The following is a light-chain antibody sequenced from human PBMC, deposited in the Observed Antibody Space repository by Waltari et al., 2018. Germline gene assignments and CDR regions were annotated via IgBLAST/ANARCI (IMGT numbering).Light chain of an antibody. V-gene: IGLV2-23*01. CDR1: TGAVATYTL. Sequence: QSALTQPASVSGSPGQSISISCSGTTGAVATYTLFSWYQQHPGKAPQLLIYETTKRPSGVSDRFSGSKSGNTAYLTVSGLQAEDESDYYCCSYAGSSTFVFGSGTRVTV. J-gene: IGLJ1*01. CDR3: CSYAGSSTFV. CDR2: ETT.